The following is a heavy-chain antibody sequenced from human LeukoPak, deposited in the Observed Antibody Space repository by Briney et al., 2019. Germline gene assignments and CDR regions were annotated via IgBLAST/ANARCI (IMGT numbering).Heavy chain of an antibody. CDR1: GYTFTSYN. CDR3: ARGGPQWLVLRKRFYFDS. V-gene: IGHV1-46*01. Sequence: ASVKVSCKPSGYTFTSYNIHWVRQAPGQGLEWMGIISTSGGGTGYAQNFQGRVTMTRDTSTSTVYMELSSLRSEDTAVYFCARGGPQWLVLRKRFYFDSWGQGTLVTVSS. J-gene: IGHJ4*02. D-gene: IGHD6-19*01. CDR2: ISTSGGGT.